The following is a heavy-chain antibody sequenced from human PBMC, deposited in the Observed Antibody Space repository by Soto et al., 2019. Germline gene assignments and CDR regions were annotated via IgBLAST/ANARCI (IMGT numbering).Heavy chain of an antibody. V-gene: IGHV3-48*02. D-gene: IGHD3-22*01. CDR1: GFSFSNYN. J-gene: IGHJ4*02. Sequence: EVQLVESGGGLVQPGGSLRLTCAASGFSFSNYNMNWVRQAPGKGLEWVSYISKSSDTIYYADSVRGRFSISRDNGKNSLYLQMDSLRDEDTAVYYCARDAFDYDTTGYHCDYWGQGTLVSVSS. CDR3: ARDAFDYDTTGYHCDY. CDR2: ISKSSDTI.